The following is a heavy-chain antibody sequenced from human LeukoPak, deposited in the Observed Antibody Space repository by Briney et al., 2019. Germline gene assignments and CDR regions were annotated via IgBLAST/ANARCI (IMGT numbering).Heavy chain of an antibody. CDR1: GGSISSDY. V-gene: IGHV4-59*08. J-gene: IGHJ6*02. CDR2: FSYSGST. Sequence: SETLSLTCTLSGGSISSDYWSWIRQSPGKGLEWIGYFSYSGSTHYSPSLTSRVAISVDTSRNQLSLKLRSVTAADTAIYYCARADESLVYGMDVWGPGTTVIVSS. CDR3: ARADESLVYGMDV.